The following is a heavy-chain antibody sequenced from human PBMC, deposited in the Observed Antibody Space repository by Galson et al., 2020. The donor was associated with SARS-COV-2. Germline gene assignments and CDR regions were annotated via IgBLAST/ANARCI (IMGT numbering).Heavy chain of an antibody. CDR1: GFTFRDHH. V-gene: IGHV3-49*04. Sequence: GGSLRLSCTGSGFTFRDHHINWVRQAPGKGLEWVGFIRTSANGATTEYAASVKGRLTISRDDSKSIAYLQVNSLKTEDTAVYYCTRGYHLDYWGQGTLVTVSS. CDR2: IRTSANGATT. D-gene: IGHD2-2*01. J-gene: IGHJ4*02. CDR3: TRGYHLDY.